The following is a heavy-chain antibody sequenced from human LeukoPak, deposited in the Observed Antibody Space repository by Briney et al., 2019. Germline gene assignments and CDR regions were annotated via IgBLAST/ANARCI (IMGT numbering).Heavy chain of an antibody. V-gene: IGHV4-34*01. Sequence: SETLSLTCAVYGGSFSGYYWSWIRQPPGKGLEWIGEINHSGNTNYNPSLKSRVTISVDTSKNQFSLKLSSVTAADTAVYYCARDKGSRKQQLVAFDYWGQGTLVTVSS. D-gene: IGHD6-13*01. CDR1: GGSFSGYY. CDR3: ARDKGSRKQQLVAFDY. J-gene: IGHJ4*02. CDR2: INHSGNT.